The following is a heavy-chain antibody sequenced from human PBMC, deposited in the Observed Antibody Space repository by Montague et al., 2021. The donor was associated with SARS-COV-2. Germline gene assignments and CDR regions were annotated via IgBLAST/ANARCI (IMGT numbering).Heavy chain of an antibody. CDR1: GGSLSTYY. Sequence: SETLSLTCTVSGGSLSTYYWTWIRQPPGKGLEWIGYISYSGGANXNPSLESRVTISSDTSKNQFSLNMRSVTAADTAVYYCARAGHAYDRSGYWNFFDSWGQGTLVTVSS. J-gene: IGHJ4*02. CDR2: ISYSGGA. CDR3: ARAGHAYDRSGYWNFFDS. D-gene: IGHD3-22*01. V-gene: IGHV4-59*01.